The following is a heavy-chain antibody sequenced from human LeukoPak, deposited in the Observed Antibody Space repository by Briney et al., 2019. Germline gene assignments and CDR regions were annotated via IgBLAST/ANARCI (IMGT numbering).Heavy chain of an antibody. D-gene: IGHD3-10*01. V-gene: IGHV3-48*01. CDR2: IGTSSTTI. CDR3: AKDMYIGPPMVRGVIQLVPFDY. CDR1: GFTFSSYT. J-gene: IGHJ4*02. Sequence: GGSLRLSCAASGFTFSSYTMNWVRQPPGKGLEWVSNIGTSSTTIYYADSVKGRFTISRDNSKNTLYLQMNSLRAEDTAVYYCAKDMYIGPPMVRGVIQLVPFDYWGQGTLVTVSS.